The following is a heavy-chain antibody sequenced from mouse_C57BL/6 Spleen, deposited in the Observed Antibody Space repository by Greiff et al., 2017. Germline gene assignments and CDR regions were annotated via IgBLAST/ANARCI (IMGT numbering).Heavy chain of an antibody. V-gene: IGHV5-17*01. Sequence: DVKLVESGGGLVKPGGSLKLSCAASGFTFSDYGMHWVRQAPEKGLEWVAYISSGSGTIYYADTVKGRFTISRDNAKNTLFLQMTSLRSEDTAMYYCASTVVAPYYAMDYWGQGTSVTVSS. D-gene: IGHD1-1*01. CDR2: ISSGSGTI. CDR1: GFTFSDYG. J-gene: IGHJ4*01. CDR3: ASTVVAPYYAMDY.